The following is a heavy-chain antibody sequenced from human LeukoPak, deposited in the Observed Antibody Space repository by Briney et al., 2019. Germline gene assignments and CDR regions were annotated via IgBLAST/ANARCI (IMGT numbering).Heavy chain of an antibody. J-gene: IGHJ3*02. Sequence: PGGSLRLSRAASGFTFRSYSMNWVRQAPGKGLEWVSSISSSSSSIYYADSVKGRFTISRDNAKNSLYLQMNSLRAEDTAVYYCARDRSTSLDDAFDIWGQGTMVTVSS. CDR3: ARDRSTSLDDAFDI. CDR1: GFTFRSYS. CDR2: ISSSSSSI. V-gene: IGHV3-21*01. D-gene: IGHD2-2*01.